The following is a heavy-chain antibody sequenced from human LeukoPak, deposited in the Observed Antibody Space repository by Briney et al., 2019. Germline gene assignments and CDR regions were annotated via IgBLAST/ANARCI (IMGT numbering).Heavy chain of an antibody. J-gene: IGHJ5*02. V-gene: IGHV4-59*01. CDR2: IYNSGST. CDR1: GGSFSGYY. Sequence: SETLSLTCAVYGGSFSGYYWSWIRQPPGKGLEWIGYIYNSGSTNYNPSLKSRVTISMDTSKNQFSLKLSSVTAADTAIYYCARLLNCFDPWGQGTLVTVSS. CDR3: ARLLNCFDP.